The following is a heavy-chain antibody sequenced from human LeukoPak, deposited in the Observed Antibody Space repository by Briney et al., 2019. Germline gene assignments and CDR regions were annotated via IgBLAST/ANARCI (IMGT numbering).Heavy chain of an antibody. D-gene: IGHD3-10*01. J-gene: IGHJ6*02. CDR3: ARLKNPTGPYYGMDV. CDR1: GFTFSSHA. V-gene: IGHV3-23*01. Sequence: GGSLRLSCAASGFTFSSHALTWVRQAPGKGLEWASAISVSGDSTYYVDSVKGRFTISRDNSKSTVYLQLNSLRPEDTALYYCARLKNPTGPYYGMDVWGQGTTVTVS. CDR2: ISVSGDST.